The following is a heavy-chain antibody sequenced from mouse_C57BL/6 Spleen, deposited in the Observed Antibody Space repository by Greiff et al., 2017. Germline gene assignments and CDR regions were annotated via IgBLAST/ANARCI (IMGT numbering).Heavy chain of an antibody. V-gene: IGHV2-9-1*01. D-gene: IGHD2-1*01. CDR1: GFSLTSYA. CDR3: ARNGDIYYGNYEDWYFDV. J-gene: IGHJ1*03. CDR2: IWTGGGT. Sequence: QVQLKESGPGLVAPSQSLSITCTVSGFSLTSYAISWVRQPPGKGLEWLGVIWTGGGTNYNSALNSRLSISKDNSKSQVFLKMNSLQTDDTARYYCARNGDIYYGNYEDWYFDVWGTGTTVTVSS.